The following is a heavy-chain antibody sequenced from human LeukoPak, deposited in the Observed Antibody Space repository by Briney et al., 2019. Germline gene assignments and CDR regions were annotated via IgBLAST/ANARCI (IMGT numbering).Heavy chain of an antibody. J-gene: IGHJ3*02. V-gene: IGHV3-21*01. CDR3: ARVLGYCSSTSCYDAFDI. Sequence: NPGGSLRLSCAASGFTFSSYSMNWVRQAPGKGLEWVSSISSSSSYIYYADSVKGRFTISRDNAKNSLYLQMNSLRAEDTAVYYCARVLGYCSSTSCYDAFDIWGQGTMVTVSS. CDR2: ISSSSSYI. D-gene: IGHD2-2*01. CDR1: GFTFSSYS.